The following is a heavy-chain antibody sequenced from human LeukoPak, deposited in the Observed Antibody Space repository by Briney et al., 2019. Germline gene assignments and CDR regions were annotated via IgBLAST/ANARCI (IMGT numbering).Heavy chain of an antibody. J-gene: IGHJ4*02. CDR2: INHSGST. D-gene: IGHD6-19*01. CDR1: GGSFSGYY. CDR3: ARGARIAVAGTDY. Sequence: KPSETLSLTCAVYGGSFSGYYWSWIRQPPGKGLERIGEINHSGSTNYNPSLKSRVTISVDTSKNQFSLKLSSVTAADTAVYYCARGARIAVAGTDYWGQGTLVTVSS. V-gene: IGHV4-34*01.